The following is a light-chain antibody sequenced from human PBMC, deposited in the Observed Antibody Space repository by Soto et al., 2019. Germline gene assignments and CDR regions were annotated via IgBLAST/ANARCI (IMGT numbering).Light chain of an antibody. CDR3: QQYYSYPCT. CDR2: AAS. Sequence: AIRMTQSPSSLSASTGDRVTITCRASQGISSYLAWYQQKPGKAPKLLIYAASTLQSGVPSRFSGSVSGTDFTHTISCLQSEDFATYYCQQYYSYPCTFGQGTKVEIK. J-gene: IGKJ1*01. V-gene: IGKV1-8*01. CDR1: QGISSY.